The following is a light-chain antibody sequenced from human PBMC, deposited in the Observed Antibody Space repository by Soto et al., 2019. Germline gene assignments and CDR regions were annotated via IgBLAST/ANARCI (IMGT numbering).Light chain of an antibody. Sequence: DIVMTQSPDSLAVSLGERATLNCKSSQSVLKTSKNKNHLAWFQQKPGQSPKLLIYWASTRESGVPDRFSGSGSGTEFYLTISSLQAEDVAVYYCQQYLSSPPTFGQGTKVEI. CDR2: WAS. CDR1: QSVLKTSKNKNH. J-gene: IGKJ1*01. V-gene: IGKV4-1*01. CDR3: QQYLSSPPT.